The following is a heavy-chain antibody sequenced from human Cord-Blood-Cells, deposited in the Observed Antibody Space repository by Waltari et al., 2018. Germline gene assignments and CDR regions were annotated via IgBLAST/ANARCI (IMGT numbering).Heavy chain of an antibody. J-gene: IGHJ4*02. Sequence: QVQLVQSGAEVKKPGSSVKVSCKASGGTFSSYAISWVRQAPGQGLEWMEGISPIFGTANYAQKFQGRVTITADESTSTAYMELSSLRSEDTAVYYCARDLWFGDPSGFDYWGQGTLVTVSS. CDR3: ARDLWFGDPSGFDY. V-gene: IGHV1-69*01. CDR2: ISPIFGTA. D-gene: IGHD3-10*01. CDR1: GGTFSSYA.